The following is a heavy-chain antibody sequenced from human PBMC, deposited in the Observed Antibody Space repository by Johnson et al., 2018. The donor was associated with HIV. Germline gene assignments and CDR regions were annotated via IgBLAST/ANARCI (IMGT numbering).Heavy chain of an antibody. V-gene: IGHV3-74*01. CDR2: INNDGGST. CDR3: AREGPSERAGFDI. J-gene: IGHJ3*02. Sequence: WVARINNDGGSTSYVDSVKGRFTISRDNAKNTLYLQMNSLRADDTAVYYCAREGPSERAGFDIWGQGTMVTVSS.